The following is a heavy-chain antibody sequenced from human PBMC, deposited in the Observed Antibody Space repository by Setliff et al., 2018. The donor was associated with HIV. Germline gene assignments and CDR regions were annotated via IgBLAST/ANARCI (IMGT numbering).Heavy chain of an antibody. Sequence: SVKVSCKGSGGDLKSFVISWVRQAPGQGLEWMGGITPVIGRPNYAQRFHDRVTITADTSTNTAYMELSRLRSDDTAVYFCARGALLAVFDFDHWGHGTLVTVSS. CDR1: GGDLKSFV. V-gene: IGHV1-69*10. CDR2: ITPVIGRP. D-gene: IGHD3-10*01. J-gene: IGHJ4*01. CDR3: ARGALLAVFDFDH.